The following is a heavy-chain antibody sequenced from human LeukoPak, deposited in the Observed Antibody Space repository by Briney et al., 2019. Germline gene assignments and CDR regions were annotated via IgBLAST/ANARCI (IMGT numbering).Heavy chain of an antibody. D-gene: IGHD6-6*01. Sequence: GGSLRLSCAASGFTFSSYAMHWVRQAPGKGLEWVAVISYDGSNKYYADSVKGRFTISRDNSKNTLYLQMNSLRAEDTAVYYCARVQGYDSSPGPDYWGQGTLVTVSS. CDR1: GFTFSSYA. CDR2: ISYDGSNK. CDR3: ARVQGYDSSPGPDY. V-gene: IGHV3-30-3*01. J-gene: IGHJ4*02.